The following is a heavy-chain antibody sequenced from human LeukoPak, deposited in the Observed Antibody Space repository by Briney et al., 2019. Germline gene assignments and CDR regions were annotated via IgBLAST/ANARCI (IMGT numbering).Heavy chain of an antibody. CDR2: IYYSGST. V-gene: IGHV4-39*07. CDR1: GGSIGSSSYY. CDR3: ARGRPVTMVRGLKSYYYYYMDV. Sequence: SETLSLTCTVSGGSIGSSSYYWGWIRQPPGKGLNWIGSIYYSGSTYYNPSLKSRVTISVDTSRDQFSLKLSSVTAADTAVYYCARGRPVTMVRGLKSYYYYYMDVWGKGTTVTVSS. J-gene: IGHJ6*03. D-gene: IGHD3-10*01.